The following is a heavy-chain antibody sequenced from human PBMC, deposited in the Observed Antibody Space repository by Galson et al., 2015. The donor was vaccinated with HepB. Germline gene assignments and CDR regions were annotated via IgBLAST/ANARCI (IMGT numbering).Heavy chain of an antibody. V-gene: IGHV3-21*01. CDR2: ISSSSSYI. J-gene: IGHJ4*02. CDR1: GFTFSSYS. CDR3: ARDGDSGYDYGFDY. D-gene: IGHD5-12*01. Sequence: SLRLSCAASGFTFSSYSMNWVRQAPGKGLEWVSSISSSSSYICYADSVKGRFTISRDNAKNSLYLQMNSLRAEDTAVYYCARDGDSGYDYGFDYWGQGTLVTVSS.